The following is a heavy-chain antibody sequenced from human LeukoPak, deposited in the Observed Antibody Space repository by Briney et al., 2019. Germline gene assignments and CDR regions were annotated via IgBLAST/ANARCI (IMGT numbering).Heavy chain of an antibody. CDR1: GFTFSSYA. Sequence: GGSLRLSCAASGFTFSSYAMSWVRQAPGKGLELVSAISGSGGSTYYADSVKGRFTISRDNSKNTLYLQMNSLRAEDTAVYYCAKGGRRVVPAAHIDYWGQGTLVTVSS. J-gene: IGHJ4*02. V-gene: IGHV3-23*01. D-gene: IGHD2-2*01. CDR3: AKGGRRVVPAAHIDY. CDR2: ISGSGGST.